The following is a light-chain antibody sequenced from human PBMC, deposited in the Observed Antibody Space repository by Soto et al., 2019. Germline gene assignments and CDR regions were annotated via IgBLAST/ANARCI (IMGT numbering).Light chain of an antibody. Sequence: DIVMTQSPLSLPVTPGEPASISCRSSQSLQHSNGYNYLDWYLQKPGQSPQILIYLASNRASGVHDRFSGSGSGTDFTLKINRVEAEDVGVYYCMQALQTPTFGQGTKVEIK. J-gene: IGKJ1*01. V-gene: IGKV2-28*01. CDR3: MQALQTPT. CDR1: QSLQHSNGYNY. CDR2: LAS.